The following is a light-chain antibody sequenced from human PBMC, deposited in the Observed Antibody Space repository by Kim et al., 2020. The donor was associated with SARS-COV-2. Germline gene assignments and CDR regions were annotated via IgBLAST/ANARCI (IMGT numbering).Light chain of an antibody. J-gene: IGKJ4*01. V-gene: IGKV1-5*03. CDR3: QHYHSYPLT. CDR2: KAS. CDR1: QSITTW. Sequence: DIQMTQSPSTLSASVGDSVTITCRASQSITTWLAWYQQKPGKAPNLLIYKASSLKSGVPSRFSGRGSGTEFTLTISSLQPDDFATYYCQHYHSYPLTFGGGTKVDIK.